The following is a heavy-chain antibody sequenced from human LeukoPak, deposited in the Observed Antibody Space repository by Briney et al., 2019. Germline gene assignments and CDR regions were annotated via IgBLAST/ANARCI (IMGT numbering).Heavy chain of an antibody. D-gene: IGHD3-3*01. CDR1: GYTFTVYY. CDR2: INPNSGGT. J-gene: IGHJ4*02. Sequence: ASVKVSCKASGYTFTVYYMHWVRQAPGQGLEWMGWINPNSGGTNYAQKFQGRVTMTRDTSISTAYMELSRLRSDDTAVYYCARDAGLVRFSPTYYFDYWGQGTLVTVSS. CDR3: ARDAGLVRFSPTYYFDY. V-gene: IGHV1-2*02.